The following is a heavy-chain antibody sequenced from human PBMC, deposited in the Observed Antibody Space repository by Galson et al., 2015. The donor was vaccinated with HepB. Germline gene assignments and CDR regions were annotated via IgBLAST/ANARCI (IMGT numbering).Heavy chain of an antibody. D-gene: IGHD6-19*01. J-gene: IGHJ6*02. CDR3: ARDSSSGWYRDYYYYYGMDV. Sequence: SVKVSCKASGYTFTGYYMHWVRQAPGQGLEWMGWINPNSGGTNYAQKFQGWVTMTRDTSISTAYMELSRLRSDDTAVYYCARDSSSGWYRDYYYYYGMDVWGQGTTVTVSS. CDR2: INPNSGGT. CDR1: GYTFTGYY. V-gene: IGHV1-2*04.